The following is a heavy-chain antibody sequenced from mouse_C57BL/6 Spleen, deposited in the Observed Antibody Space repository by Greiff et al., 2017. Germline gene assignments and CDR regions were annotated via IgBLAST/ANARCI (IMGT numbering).Heavy chain of an antibody. Sequence: QVQLKQSGAELMKPGASVKLSCKATGYTFTGYWIEWVKQRPGHGLEWIGEILPGSGSTNYNEKFKGKATFTANTSSNTAYMQLSSLTSEDSAIYYFANYDGSSYGYFDGGGTGTTVTVSS. CDR2: ILPGSGST. J-gene: IGHJ1*03. CDR3: ANYDGSSYGYFDG. CDR1: GYTFTGYW. V-gene: IGHV1-9*01. D-gene: IGHD1-1*01.